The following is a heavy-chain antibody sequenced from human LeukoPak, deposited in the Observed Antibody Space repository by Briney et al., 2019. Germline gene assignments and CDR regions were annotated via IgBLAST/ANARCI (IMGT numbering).Heavy chain of an antibody. D-gene: IGHD2-2*01. CDR2: ISGAGYNT. CDR3: AKDLKEGFCSTTSCYGIDS. J-gene: IGHJ4*02. CDR1: GFTFRNYA. Sequence: PGGSLRLSCAGSGFTFRNYAMSWVRQAPGKGLEWVSAISGAGYNTYYADSVKGRFTLSRDNSKNTLFLLMNSLRAEDTALYYCAKDLKEGFCSTTSCYGIDSWGQGTLVTVSS. V-gene: IGHV3-23*01.